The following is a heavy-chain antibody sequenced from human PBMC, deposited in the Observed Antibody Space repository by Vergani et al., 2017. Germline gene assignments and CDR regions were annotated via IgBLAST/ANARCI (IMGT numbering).Heavy chain of an antibody. D-gene: IGHD3-10*01. Sequence: QVQLVQSGAEVKKPGASVKVSCKASGYTFTSYAMHWVRQAPGQRLEWMGWINAGSGNTKYSQKFQGRVTITRDTSTSTAYMLLSSLRSEDTAVYYCARGCGSGWGYYYYYMDVWGKGTTVTVSS. CDR2: INAGSGNT. V-gene: IGHV1-3*01. J-gene: IGHJ6*03. CDR3: ARGCGSGWGYYYYYMDV. CDR1: GYTFTSYA.